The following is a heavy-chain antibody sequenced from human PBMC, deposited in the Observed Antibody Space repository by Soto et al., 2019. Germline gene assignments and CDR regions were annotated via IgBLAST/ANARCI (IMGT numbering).Heavy chain of an antibody. CDR2: IWYDGSNK. V-gene: IGHV3-33*01. J-gene: IGHJ6*02. CDR3: ARVLISTHSDWLLSYYYYGMDV. CDR1: GFTFSSYG. D-gene: IGHD3-9*01. Sequence: PGGSLILSCAASGFTFSSYGMHWVRQAPGKGLEWVAVIWYDGSNKYYADSVKGRFTISRDNSKNTLYLQMNSLRAEDTAVYYCARVLISTHSDWLLSYYYYGMDVWGQGTTVTVSS.